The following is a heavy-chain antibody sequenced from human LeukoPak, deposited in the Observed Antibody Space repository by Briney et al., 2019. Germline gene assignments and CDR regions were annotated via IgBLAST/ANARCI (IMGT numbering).Heavy chain of an antibody. CDR2: INHSGST. D-gene: IGHD2-2*01. CDR3: ARRTDIVVVPAAAYYFDY. Sequence: MSSETLSLTCAVYGGSFSGYYWSWIRQPPGKGLEWIGEINHSGSTNYNPSLKSRVTISVDTSKNQFSLKLSSVTAADTAVYYCARRTDIVVVPAAAYYFDYWGQGTLVTVSS. V-gene: IGHV4-34*01. CDR1: GGSFSGYY. J-gene: IGHJ4*02.